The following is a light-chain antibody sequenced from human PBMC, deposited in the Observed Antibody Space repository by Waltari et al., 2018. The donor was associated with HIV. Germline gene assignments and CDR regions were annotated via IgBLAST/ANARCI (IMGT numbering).Light chain of an antibody. J-gene: IGLJ2*01. CDR2: GNT. CDR3: QSYDSSLSASV. CDR1: RSNIGAGYT. V-gene: IGLV1-40*01. Sequence: QSVLTQPPSVSGPPGQTVTISCTGSRSNIGAGYTVHWYQQLPGTAPKLLIYGNTNRPSGVPDRFSGSKSGTSASLAITGLQAEDEADYYCQSYDSSLSASVFGEGTKLTVL.